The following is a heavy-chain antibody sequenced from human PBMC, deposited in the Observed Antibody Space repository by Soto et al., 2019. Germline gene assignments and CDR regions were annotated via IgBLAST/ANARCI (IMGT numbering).Heavy chain of an antibody. Sequence: GGSLRLSCEASGFTFVDYGMSWVRQAPGKGLEWVSAINWNGGNTDYADSVKGRFTISRDNVKRSLYLQMNSLRVDDTAFYYCARGSFAHYFDHWGQGALVTVSS. CDR3: ARGSFAHYFDH. V-gene: IGHV3-20*04. CDR2: INWNGGNT. J-gene: IGHJ4*02. CDR1: GFTFVDYG.